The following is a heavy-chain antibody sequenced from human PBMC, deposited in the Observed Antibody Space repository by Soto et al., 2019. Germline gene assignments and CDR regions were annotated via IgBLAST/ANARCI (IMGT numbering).Heavy chain of an antibody. CDR1: GFTFSSYA. CDR2: ISYDGSNK. D-gene: IGHD2-15*01. CDR3: ARMASFYCSGGSCYPTYGMDV. J-gene: IGHJ6*02. V-gene: IGHV3-30-3*01. Sequence: QVQLVESGGGAVQPGRSLRLSCAASGFTFSSYAMHWVRQAPGKGLEWVAVISYDGSNKYYADSVKGRFTISRDNSKNTLYLQMNSLRAEDTAVYYCARMASFYCSGGSCYPTYGMDVWGQGTTVTVSS.